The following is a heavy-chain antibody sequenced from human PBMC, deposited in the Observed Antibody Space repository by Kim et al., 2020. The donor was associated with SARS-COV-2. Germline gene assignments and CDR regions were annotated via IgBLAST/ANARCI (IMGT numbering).Heavy chain of an antibody. V-gene: IGHV3-15*01. CDR3: TTVSLIHCSSTSCYYYGMDV. CDR1: GFTFSNAW. Sequence: GGSLRLSCAASGFTFSNAWMSWVRQAPGKGLEWVGRIKSKTDGGTTDYAAPVKGRFTISRDDSKNTLYLQMNSLKTEDTAVYYCTTVSLIHCSSTSCYYYGMDVWGQGTTVTVSS. CDR2: IKSKTDGGTT. D-gene: IGHD2-2*01. J-gene: IGHJ6*02.